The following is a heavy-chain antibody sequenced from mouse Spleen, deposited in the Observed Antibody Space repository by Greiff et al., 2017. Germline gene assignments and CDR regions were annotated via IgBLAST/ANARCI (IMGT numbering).Heavy chain of an antibody. CDR1: GFSLTSYG. D-gene: IGHD2-2*01. J-gene: IGHJ3*01. Sequence: VKLMESGPGLVAPSQSLSITCTVSGFSLTSYGVVWVRQSPGKGLEWLGVIWGVGSTNYNSALKSRLSISKDNSKSQVFLNMNSLHTDDTAMYYCASQIYYGYGGLAYWGQGTLVTVSA. CDR3: ASQIYYGYGGLAY. V-gene: IGHV2-6*01. CDR2: IWGVGST.